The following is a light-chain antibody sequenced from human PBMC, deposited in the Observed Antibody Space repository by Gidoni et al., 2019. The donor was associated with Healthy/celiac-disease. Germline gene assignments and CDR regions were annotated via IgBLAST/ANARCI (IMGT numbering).Light chain of an antibody. J-gene: IGKJ2*01. CDR2: AES. Sequence: DIQMTQSPSSLSASVGDRVTITCRASQSISSYLNWYQQKPGKAPKLLIYAESSLQSGVPSRFSGSGSGTDFTLTISSLQPEDFATCYCQQSYSTPDTFGQGTKLEIK. V-gene: IGKV1-39*01. CDR3: QQSYSTPDT. CDR1: QSISSY.